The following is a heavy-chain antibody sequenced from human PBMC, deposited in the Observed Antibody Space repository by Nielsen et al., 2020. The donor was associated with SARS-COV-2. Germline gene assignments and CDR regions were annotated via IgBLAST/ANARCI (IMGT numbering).Heavy chain of an antibody. CDR1: GFTFSSYW. Sequence: GESLKISCAASGFTFSSYWMSWVHQAPGKGLEWVANIKQDGSEKYYVDSVKGRFTISRDNAKNSLYLQMNSLRAEDTAVYYCARDSDGYLDYWGQGTLVTVSS. D-gene: IGHD5-24*01. J-gene: IGHJ4*02. CDR2: IKQDGSEK. CDR3: ARDSDGYLDY. V-gene: IGHV3-7*01.